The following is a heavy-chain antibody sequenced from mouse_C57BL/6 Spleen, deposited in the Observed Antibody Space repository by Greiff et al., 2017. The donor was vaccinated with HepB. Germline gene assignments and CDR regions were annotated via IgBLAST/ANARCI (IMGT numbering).Heavy chain of an antibody. CDR2: IDPSDSET. CDR3: ARKGDYDYWYFDV. Sequence: VQLQQPGAELVRPGSSVKLSCKASGYTFTSYWMHWVKQRPIQGLEWIGNIDPSDSETHYNQKFKDKATLTVDKSSSTAYMQLSSLTSEDSAVYYCARKGDYDYWYFDVWGTGTTVTVSS. J-gene: IGHJ1*03. V-gene: IGHV1-52*01. CDR1: GYTFTSYW. D-gene: IGHD2-3*01.